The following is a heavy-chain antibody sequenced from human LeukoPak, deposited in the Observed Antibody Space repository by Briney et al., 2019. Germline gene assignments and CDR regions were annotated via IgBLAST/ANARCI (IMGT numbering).Heavy chain of an antibody. CDR2: INHTGNT. V-gene: IGHV4-34*01. CDR1: GGSFSDYY. CDR3: ARSERRGWYFDL. Sequence: PSETLSLTCAVSGGSFSDYYWSWVRQPLGKGLEWIGEINHTGNTNYNPSLKSRVTISGDTSKNQLSLKLTSVTATDTAVYYCARSERRGWYFDLWGRGTLVTVSS. D-gene: IGHD1-1*01. J-gene: IGHJ2*01.